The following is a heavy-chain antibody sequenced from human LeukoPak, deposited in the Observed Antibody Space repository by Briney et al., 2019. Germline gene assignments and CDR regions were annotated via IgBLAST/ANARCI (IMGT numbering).Heavy chain of an antibody. CDR1: GFTFSSYA. V-gene: IGHV3-23*01. Sequence: PGGSLRLSCAASGFTFSSYAMSWVRQAPGKGLEWVSAVSGSGGSTYYADSVKGRFTISRDNSKNTLYLQMNSLRAEDTAVYYCAKDYCSGGSCYYFGYWGQGTLVTVSS. CDR3: AKDYCSGGSCYYFGY. CDR2: VSGSGGST. J-gene: IGHJ4*02. D-gene: IGHD2-15*01.